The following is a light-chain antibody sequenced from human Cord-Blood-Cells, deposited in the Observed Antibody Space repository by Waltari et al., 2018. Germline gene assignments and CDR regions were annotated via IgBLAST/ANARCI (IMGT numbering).Light chain of an antibody. J-gene: IGLJ2*01. V-gene: IGLV2-14*01. CDR1: SSDVGGYNY. CDR3: SSYTSSSVV. CDR2: EVI. Sequence: QSALTQPASVSGSPGQSITISCTGTSSDVGGYNYVSWYQQHPGKAPKLMIYEVINRPSGVSNRFAGSKSGNTASRTISGLQAEDEADYYCSSYTSSSVVFGGGTKLTVL.